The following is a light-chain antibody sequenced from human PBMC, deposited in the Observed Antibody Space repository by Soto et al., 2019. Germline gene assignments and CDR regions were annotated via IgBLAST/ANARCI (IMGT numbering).Light chain of an antibody. Sequence: DIQMTQSPSSLSASVGDRVTITCQASQDISNYLNWYQQKPGKAPKLLIYDASNLETGVPSRFSGSGSGTDFTFTISSLQPEDSAKYYCQQYYNLPYTFGQGTKLEIK. CDR2: DAS. CDR3: QQYYNLPYT. J-gene: IGKJ2*01. CDR1: QDISNY. V-gene: IGKV1-33*01.